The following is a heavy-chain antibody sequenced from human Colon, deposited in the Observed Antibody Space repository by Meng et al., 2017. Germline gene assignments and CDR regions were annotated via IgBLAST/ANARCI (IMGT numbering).Heavy chain of an antibody. CDR3: GTGAAFYI. V-gene: IGHV3-15*01. CDR1: GFTFSNSW. CDR2: IKRKTDGGTT. J-gene: IGHJ3*02. D-gene: IGHD3/OR15-3a*01. Sequence: GGSLRLSCVASGFTFSNSWMSWVRQAPGKGLEWVGRIKRKTDGGTTDYAAPVKGRFTISRDDSENTLFLQMNSLKAEDTAVYYCGTGAAFYIWGQGTMVTVSS.